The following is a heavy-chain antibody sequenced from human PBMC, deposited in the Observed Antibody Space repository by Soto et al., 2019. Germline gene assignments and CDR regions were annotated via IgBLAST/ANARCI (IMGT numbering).Heavy chain of an antibody. CDR3: AREGDNWFDP. J-gene: IGHJ5*02. V-gene: IGHV1-69*13. Sequence: SVKVSCKASGDTFNSYGITWVRQAPGQGLEWMGGIIPKFGITNYAQKFQGRVTITADESTSTAYMELSSLRSEDTAVCYCAREGDNWFDPWAQGTLVTVSS. CDR1: GDTFNSYG. CDR2: IIPKFGIT.